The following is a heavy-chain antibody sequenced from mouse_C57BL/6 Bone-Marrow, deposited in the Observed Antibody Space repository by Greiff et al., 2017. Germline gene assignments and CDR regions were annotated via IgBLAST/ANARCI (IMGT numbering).Heavy chain of an antibody. J-gene: IGHJ2*01. CDR3: TTYDYEGYFDY. Sequence: VQLQQSGAELVRPGASVKLSCTASGFNIKDDYMHWMKQRPEQGLEWIGWIDPENGDTEYASKFQGKATITADTSSNTAYLQLSSLTSEDTAVYYCTTYDYEGYFDYWGQGTTLTVSS. D-gene: IGHD2-4*01. CDR1: GFNIKDDY. CDR2: IDPENGDT. V-gene: IGHV14-4*01.